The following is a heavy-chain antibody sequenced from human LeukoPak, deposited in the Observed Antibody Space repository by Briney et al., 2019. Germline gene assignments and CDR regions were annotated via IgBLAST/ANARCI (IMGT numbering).Heavy chain of an antibody. D-gene: IGHD4-23*01. Sequence: SETLSLTCTVSGGSISSSSSYWGWIRQPPGKGLEWIGSIYYSGSTYYNPSLKSRVTISVDTSKNQFSLKLSSVTAADTAVYYCASAHRPGATVVTPKSAFGIWGQGTMVTVSS. CDR1: GGSISSSSSY. J-gene: IGHJ3*02. CDR3: ASAHRPGATVVTPKSAFGI. CDR2: IYYSGST. V-gene: IGHV4-39*01.